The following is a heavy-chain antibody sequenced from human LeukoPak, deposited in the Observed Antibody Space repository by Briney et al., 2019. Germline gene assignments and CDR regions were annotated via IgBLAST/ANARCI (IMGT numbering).Heavy chain of an antibody. CDR2: ISAYNGNT. V-gene: IGHV1-18*01. CDR3: ARGLRYFDWLSPQPHDAFDI. CDR1: GYTFTSYG. D-gene: IGHD3-9*01. Sequence: ASVKVSCKASGYTFTSYGISWVRQAPGQGLEWMGWISAYNGNTNYAQKLQDRVTMTTDTSTSTAYMELRSLRSDDTAVYYCARGLRYFDWLSPQPHDAFDIWGQGTMVTVSS. J-gene: IGHJ3*02.